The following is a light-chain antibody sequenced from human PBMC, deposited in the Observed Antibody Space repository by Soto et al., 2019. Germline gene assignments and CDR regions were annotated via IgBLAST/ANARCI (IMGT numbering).Light chain of an antibody. CDR3: QQRSDWPWT. J-gene: IGKJ1*01. CDR2: AAS. CDR1: QSVSSL. V-gene: IGKV3-11*01. Sequence: EIVLTQPPATLYSSPGERATLSCGASQSVSSLLAWYQQKPGQAPRLLIYAASNRATGIPARFSGSGSGTDFTLTISSLEPEDFAVYYCQQRSDWPWTFGQGTKVDIK.